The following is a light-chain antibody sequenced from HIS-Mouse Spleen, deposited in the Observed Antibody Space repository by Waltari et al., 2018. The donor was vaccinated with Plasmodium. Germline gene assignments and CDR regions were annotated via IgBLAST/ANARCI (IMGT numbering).Light chain of an antibody. V-gene: IGLV3-10*01. CDR2: EDS. J-gene: IGLJ3*02. CDR3: YSTDSSGNHRV. CDR1: ALPKKY. Sequence: SYELTQPPSVSVSPGQTARITCSGDALPKKYAYWYQQKSGQAPVLVIYEDSQRPSGIRERFAGSSSGTMATVTISGGQVEDEADYYCYSTDSSGNHRVFGGGTKLTVL.